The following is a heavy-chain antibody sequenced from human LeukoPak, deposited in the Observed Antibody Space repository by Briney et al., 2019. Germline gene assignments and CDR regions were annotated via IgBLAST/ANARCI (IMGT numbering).Heavy chain of an antibody. V-gene: IGHV1-24*01. J-gene: IGHJ5*02. CDR3: ATTAPNYYDSSGYYSPYWFDP. Sequence: ASVKVSCKVSGYTLTELSMHWVRQAPGKGLEWMGGFDPEDGETIYAQKFQGRVTMTEDTSTDTAYMELSSLRSEDTAVYYCATTAPNYYDSSGYYSPYWFDPWGQGTLVTVSS. D-gene: IGHD3-22*01. CDR1: GYTLTELS. CDR2: FDPEDGET.